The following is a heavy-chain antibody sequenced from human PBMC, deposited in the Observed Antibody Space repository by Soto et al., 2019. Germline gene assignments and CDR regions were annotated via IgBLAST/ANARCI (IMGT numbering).Heavy chain of an antibody. V-gene: IGHV1-58*01. J-gene: IGHJ4*02. CDR2: IVVGSGNT. D-gene: IGHD3-9*01. CDR3: AATTGYRPHYFDY. Sequence: ASVKVSCKASGFTFTSSAVQWVRQARGQRLEWIGWIVVGSGNTNYAQKFQERVTITRDMSTSTAYMELSSLRSEDTAVYYCAATTGYRPHYFDYWGQGTLVTAPQ. CDR1: GFTFTSSA.